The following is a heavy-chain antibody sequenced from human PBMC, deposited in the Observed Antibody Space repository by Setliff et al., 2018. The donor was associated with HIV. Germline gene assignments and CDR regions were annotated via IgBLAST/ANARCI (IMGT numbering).Heavy chain of an antibody. D-gene: IGHD3-3*01. CDR3: ARDQSDWFY. J-gene: IGHJ4*02. Sequence: SETLSLTCTVSGDSASNSRYYWAWIRQPPGKGLEWIGYMYYSGNTNYNPSLKSRVTISVDTSKSQFSLKLNSVTAADTAVYYCARDQSDWFYWGQGTLVTVSS. V-gene: IGHV4-61*01. CDR1: GDSASNSRYY. CDR2: MYYSGNT.